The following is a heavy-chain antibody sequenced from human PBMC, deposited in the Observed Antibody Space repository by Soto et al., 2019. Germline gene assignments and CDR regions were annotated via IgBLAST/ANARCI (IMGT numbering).Heavy chain of an antibody. J-gene: IGHJ4*02. D-gene: IGHD6-19*01. V-gene: IGHV3-23*01. CDR2: ITSSGAA. CDR1: GFTFNNYA. Sequence: GGSLRLSCEASGFTFNNYAIAWVRQAPGKGLEWVSGITSSGAAYYADSVKGRFTISRDNSKNTLYLQMNSLRAEDTAVYYCARNVAVAGYYFDYWGQGTLVTVSS. CDR3: ARNVAVAGYYFDY.